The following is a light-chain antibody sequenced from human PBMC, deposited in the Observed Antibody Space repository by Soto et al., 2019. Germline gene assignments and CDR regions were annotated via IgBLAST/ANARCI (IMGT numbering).Light chain of an antibody. CDR3: QQYYVIPVT. CDR2: WAS. Sequence: DLVMTQSPDSLAVSLGERDTINCKSSQSVLSNSNNKNYLAWYQQKPGQPPKLLFYWASARESGVPDRFSGSGSVTDFTLTISSRQAEDVAIVHCQQYYVIPVTFGGGTKVEIK. J-gene: IGKJ4*01. CDR1: QSVLSNSNNKNY. V-gene: IGKV4-1*01.